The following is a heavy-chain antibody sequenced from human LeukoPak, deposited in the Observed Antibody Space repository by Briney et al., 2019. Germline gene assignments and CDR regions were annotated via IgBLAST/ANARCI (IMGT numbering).Heavy chain of an antibody. CDR2: IYYSGST. Sequence: PSETLSLTCTVSGGSISSDGYYWSWIRQHPGKGLEWIGYIYYSGSTYYNPSLKSRVTISVDTSKNQFSLKLSSVTAADTAVYYCARVQMATIDYWGQGTLVTVSS. CDR3: ARVQMATIDY. V-gene: IGHV4-31*03. J-gene: IGHJ4*02. CDR1: GGSISSDGYY. D-gene: IGHD5-24*01.